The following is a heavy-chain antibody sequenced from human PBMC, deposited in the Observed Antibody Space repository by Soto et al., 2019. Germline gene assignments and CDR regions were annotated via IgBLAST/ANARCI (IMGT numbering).Heavy chain of an antibody. D-gene: IGHD1-26*01. CDR3: ACRTVGATPAYWYFDL. CDR2: IKQDGSEK. Sequence: GGSLRLSCAASGFTFSSYWMSWVRQAPGKGLEWGANIKQDGSEKYYVDSVKGRFTISRDNAKNSLYLQMNSLRAEDTAVYYCACRTVGATPAYWYFDLWGRGTLVTVSS. V-gene: IGHV3-7*01. J-gene: IGHJ2*01. CDR1: GFTFSSYW.